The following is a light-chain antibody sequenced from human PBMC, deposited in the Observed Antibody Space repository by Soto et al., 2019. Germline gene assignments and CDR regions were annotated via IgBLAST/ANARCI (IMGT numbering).Light chain of an antibody. CDR1: QSISSNY. J-gene: IGKJ1*01. CDR2: DAS. V-gene: IGKV3-20*01. Sequence: EIVLTQSPGTLSLSPGERATLSCRASQSISSNYLAWYQQKPGQAPRLLIYDASSRATGIPDRFSGSGSGTDFTLTISRLEPEDVAVYYCQQYGSSRTFGQGTKVEIK. CDR3: QQYGSSRT.